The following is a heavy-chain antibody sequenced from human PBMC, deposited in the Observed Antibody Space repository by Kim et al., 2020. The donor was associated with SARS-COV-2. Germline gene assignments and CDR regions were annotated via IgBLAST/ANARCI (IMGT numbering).Heavy chain of an antibody. V-gene: IGHV3-53*04. D-gene: IGHD6-19*01. J-gene: IGHJ5*02. Sequence: GGSLRLSCAASGFSVSDSYMSWVRQAPGKGLEWVSVIYIGGSTSYADSVRGRFSISRHNSKNTIDLQMDSLRTGDTVVYYCAREVGRSGWNLWGQGTLVTVSP. CDR1: GFSVSDSY. CDR2: IYIGGST. CDR3: AREVGRSGWNL.